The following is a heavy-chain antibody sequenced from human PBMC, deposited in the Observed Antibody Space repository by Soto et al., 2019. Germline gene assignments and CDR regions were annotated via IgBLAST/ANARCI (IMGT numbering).Heavy chain of an antibody. CDR2: IKSKTDGGTT. CDR1: GFTFSNAW. CDR3: TTHRGTMVRGENQNWFDP. D-gene: IGHD3-10*01. V-gene: IGHV3-15*01. Sequence: GGSLRLSCAASGFTFSNAWMSWVRQAPGKGLEWVGRIKSKTDGGTTDYAAPVKGIFTISRDDSKNTLYLQMNSLKTEDTAVYYCTTHRGTMVRGENQNWFDPWGQGTLVTVSS. J-gene: IGHJ5*02.